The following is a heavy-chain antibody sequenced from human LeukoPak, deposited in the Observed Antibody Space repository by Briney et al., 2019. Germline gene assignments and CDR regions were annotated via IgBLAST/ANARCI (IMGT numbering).Heavy chain of an antibody. CDR1: GGSISTNV. Sequence: SVKASCKASGGSISTNVINWVRQAPGQGLEWMGGIIPLFGTTDYAQKFQGRVTITADKSTSTVFMDLSSLRSEDTAVYFCARDEMASRDWGQGTLVIVSS. J-gene: IGHJ4*02. V-gene: IGHV1-69*06. CDR3: ARDEMASRD. D-gene: IGHD5-24*01. CDR2: IIPLFGTT.